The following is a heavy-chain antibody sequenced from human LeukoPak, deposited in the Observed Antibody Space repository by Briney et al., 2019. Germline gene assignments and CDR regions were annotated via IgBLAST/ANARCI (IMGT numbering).Heavy chain of an antibody. J-gene: IGHJ4*02. CDR1: GGSISSSSHH. D-gene: IGHD2-2*01. V-gene: IGHV4-39*01. Sequence: PSETLSLTCAVSGGSISSSSHHWGWIRQPPGKGLEWIASISSSGSTNYNPSLQSRATISVDTPKNQFSLRLSSVTAADTAVYYCARRYCTTTTWYYFDYWGQGTLVTVSS. CDR3: ARRYCTTTTWYYFDY. CDR2: ISSSGST.